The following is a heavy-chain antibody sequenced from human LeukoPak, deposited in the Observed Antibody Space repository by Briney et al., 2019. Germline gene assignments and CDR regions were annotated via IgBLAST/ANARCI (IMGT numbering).Heavy chain of an antibody. CDR1: GFTFSSYS. J-gene: IGHJ2*01. V-gene: IGHV3-48*02. Sequence: GGSLRLSCAASGFTFSSYSMNWVRQAPGKGLEWVSYIRDSSGTIHYADFVTGRFIISRDNAENSLYLQMNSLTDEDTAVYYCARDQWFAFDLWGRGTLVTVSS. D-gene: IGHD3-22*01. CDR2: IRDSSGTI. CDR3: ARDQWFAFDL.